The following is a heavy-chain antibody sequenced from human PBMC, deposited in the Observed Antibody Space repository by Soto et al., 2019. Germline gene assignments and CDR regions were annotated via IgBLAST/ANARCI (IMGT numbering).Heavy chain of an antibody. V-gene: IGHV1-58*02. CDR3: AGGPLYSSSD. Sequence: AAVKVSCTASGFTFTSSDMQWVRQARGQLLEWIGWIVVGSGNTNYAQKFQERVTITRDMSTSTAYMELSSLRSEDTAVYYCAGGPLYSSSDWGQGTLVTVSS. D-gene: IGHD6-6*01. CDR1: GFTFTSSD. J-gene: IGHJ4*02. CDR2: IVVGSGNT.